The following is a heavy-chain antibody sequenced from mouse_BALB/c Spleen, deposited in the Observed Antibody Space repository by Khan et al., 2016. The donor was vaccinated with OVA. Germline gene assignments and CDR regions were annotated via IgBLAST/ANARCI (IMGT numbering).Heavy chain of an antibody. J-gene: IGHJ2*01. CDR3: ARWAFYGRSSYFDY. D-gene: IGHD1-1*01. V-gene: IGHV1-4*01. Sequence: QIQLVQSGAELARPGASVKMSCKASGYTFTTYTMHWVKQRPGQALEWIGYIDPSSGYTNYNQKFTDKATFTADTSSSTAYMQLSSLTSEDSAVPYCARWAFYGRSSYFDYWGPGTTLTVSS. CDR1: GYTFTTYT. CDR2: IDPSSGYT.